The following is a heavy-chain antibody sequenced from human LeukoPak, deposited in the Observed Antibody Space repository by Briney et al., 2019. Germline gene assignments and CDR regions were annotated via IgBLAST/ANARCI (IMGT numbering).Heavy chain of an antibody. J-gene: IGHJ4*02. CDR1: EFTFSHFA. Sequence: GGSLRLSCAVSEFTFSHFAMHWVRQAPGKGLEWVAVVSSHGNDGYYADSVKGRFTISRDNSRNTLYLQIDSLRAEDTAIYYCTRDAYNFNDFDYWGQGTLVTVSS. CDR3: TRDAYNFNDFDY. D-gene: IGHD1-1*01. V-gene: IGHV3-30*01. CDR2: VSSHGNDG.